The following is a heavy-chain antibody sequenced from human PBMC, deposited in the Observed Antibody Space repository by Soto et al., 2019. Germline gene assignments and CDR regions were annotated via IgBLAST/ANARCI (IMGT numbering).Heavy chain of an antibody. V-gene: IGHV4-4*07. CDR2: IYTSGST. CDR3: AGDGSWSSGMDV. J-gene: IGHJ6*02. Sequence: SETLSLTCTVSGGSISSYQWIWIRQPAGKGLGWIGRIYTSGSTNYNPSLKSRVTMSVDTSKKQFSLKLSSVTAADTAVYYCAGDGSWSSGMDVWGQGTTVTVSS. CDR1: GGSISSYQ. D-gene: IGHD6-13*01.